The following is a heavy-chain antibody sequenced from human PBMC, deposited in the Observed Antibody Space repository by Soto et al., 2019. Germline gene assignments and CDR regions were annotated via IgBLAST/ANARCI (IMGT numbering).Heavy chain of an antibody. Sequence: GGSLRLSCAASGFTFSSYAMHWVRQAPGKGLEWVAVISYDGSNKYYADSVKGRFTISRDNSKNTLYLQMNSLRAEDTAVYYCARVIGGYGWDDAFDIWGQGTMVTVSS. J-gene: IGHJ3*02. CDR2: ISYDGSNK. V-gene: IGHV3-30-3*01. CDR1: GFTFSSYA. D-gene: IGHD5-12*01. CDR3: ARVIGGYGWDDAFDI.